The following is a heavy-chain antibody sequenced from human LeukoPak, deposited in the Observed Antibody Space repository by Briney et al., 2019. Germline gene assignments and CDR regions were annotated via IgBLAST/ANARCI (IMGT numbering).Heavy chain of an antibody. D-gene: IGHD3-3*01. V-gene: IGHV3-21*01. CDR3: AKGMTYYDFWSGYYDLHDAFDI. Sequence: GGSLRLSCAASGFTFSSYSMNWVRQAPGKGLEWVSSISSSSSYIYYADSVKGRFTISRDNAKNSLYLQMNSLRAEDTAVYYCAKGMTYYDFWSGYYDLHDAFDIWGQGTMVTVSS. J-gene: IGHJ3*02. CDR2: ISSSSSYI. CDR1: GFTFSSYS.